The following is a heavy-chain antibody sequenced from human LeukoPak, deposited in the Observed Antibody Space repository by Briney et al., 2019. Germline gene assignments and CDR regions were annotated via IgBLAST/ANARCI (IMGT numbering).Heavy chain of an antibody. J-gene: IGHJ6*03. V-gene: IGHV1-18*01. CDR2: ISAYNGNT. Sequence: ASVKVSCKASGYTFTSYGISWVRQAPGQGLEWMGWISAYNGNTNYAQKLQGRVTMTTDTSTSTAYMELRSLRSDDTAVYYCARDLPLGIPAAIPYYYYYYMDVWGKGTTVTVS. CDR1: GYTFTSYG. D-gene: IGHD2-2*01. CDR3: ARDLPLGIPAAIPYYYYYYMDV.